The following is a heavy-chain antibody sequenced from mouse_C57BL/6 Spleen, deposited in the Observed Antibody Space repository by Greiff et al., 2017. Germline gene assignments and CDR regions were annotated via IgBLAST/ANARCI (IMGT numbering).Heavy chain of an antibody. J-gene: IGHJ3*01. Sequence: EVQLQQSGAELVKPGASVKLSCTASGFNIKDYYMHWVKQRTEQGLEWIGRIDPEDGETKSAPKFQGKATITADTASNTAYLQLSSLTSEDTAVYYGAYYEYDDWFAYWGQGTLVTVSA. CDR1: GFNIKDYY. V-gene: IGHV14-2*01. CDR3: AYYEYDDWFAY. D-gene: IGHD2-4*01. CDR2: IDPEDGET.